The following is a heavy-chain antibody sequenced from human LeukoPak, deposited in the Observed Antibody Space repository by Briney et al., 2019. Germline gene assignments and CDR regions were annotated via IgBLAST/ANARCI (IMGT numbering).Heavy chain of an antibody. CDR2: IYASGST. D-gene: IGHD6-6*01. Sequence: PSETLSLICTVSGGSISSYYWSWIRQPAGKGLEWIGRIYASGSTYYNPSLKSRVTMSVDTSKNQFSLRLTTLTAADTAVYYCARDSNLEYSSSRGLGRWGQGTLVTVSS. V-gene: IGHV4-4*07. J-gene: IGHJ4*02. CDR1: GGSISSYY. CDR3: ARDSNLEYSSSRGLGR.